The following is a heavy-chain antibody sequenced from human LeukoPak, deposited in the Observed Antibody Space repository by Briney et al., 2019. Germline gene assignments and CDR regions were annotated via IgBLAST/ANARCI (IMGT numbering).Heavy chain of an antibody. J-gene: IGHJ4*02. CDR1: GYSFTNYW. D-gene: IGHD6-19*01. V-gene: IGHV5-51*01. CDR2: IYPGDSDA. CDR3: ARFDGVSGAIAVAATRSLDY. Sequence: GESLKISCKGSGYSFTNYWIGWVRQMPGKGLKWMGIIYPGDSDARYSPSFQGQVTISADKSISTAYLQWSSLKASDTAMYYCARFDGVSGAIAVAATRSLDYWGQGTLVTVSS.